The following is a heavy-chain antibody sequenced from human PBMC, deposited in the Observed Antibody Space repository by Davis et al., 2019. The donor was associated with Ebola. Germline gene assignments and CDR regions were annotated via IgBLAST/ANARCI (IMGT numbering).Heavy chain of an antibody. CDR1: GGPISSYY. CDR2: NYYSGST. Sequence: SETLSPTCPVSGGPISSYYWSWIRPPPGKGLEWIGYNYYSGSTNYNPSLKTRVTISVHTSKNQFSLKLSSVTAADTAVYYWASRNYVDLYYGMDVWGQGTTVTVSS. J-gene: IGHJ6*02. V-gene: IGHV4-59*01. D-gene: IGHD1-7*01. CDR3: ASRNYVDLYYGMDV.